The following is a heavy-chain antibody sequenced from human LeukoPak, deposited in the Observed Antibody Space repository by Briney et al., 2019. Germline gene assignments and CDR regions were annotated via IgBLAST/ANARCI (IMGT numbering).Heavy chain of an antibody. CDR1: GGSISSSSYY. CDR3: ERGYSSGIDY. Sequence: SETLSLTCTVSGGSISSSSYYWGWIRQPPGKGLEWIGSIYYSGSTYYNPSLKSRVTISVDTSKNQFSLKLNSVTPEDTAVYYCERGYSSGIDYWGQGTLVTVSS. V-gene: IGHV4-39*01. J-gene: IGHJ4*02. CDR2: IYYSGST. D-gene: IGHD6-19*01.